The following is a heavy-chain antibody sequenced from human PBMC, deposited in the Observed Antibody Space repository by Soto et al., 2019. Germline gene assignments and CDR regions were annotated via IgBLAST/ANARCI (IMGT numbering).Heavy chain of an antibody. V-gene: IGHV4-39*01. CDR2: IYYSGST. J-gene: IGHJ6*02. Sequence: SETLSLTCTVSGGSISSSSYYWGWIRQPPGKGLEWIGSIYYSGSTYYNPSLKSRVTISVDTSKNQFSLKLSSVTAADTAVYYCPISIAAAHYYGMDVWGQGTTVTVSS. CDR3: PISIAAAHYYGMDV. CDR1: GGSISSSSYY. D-gene: IGHD6-13*01.